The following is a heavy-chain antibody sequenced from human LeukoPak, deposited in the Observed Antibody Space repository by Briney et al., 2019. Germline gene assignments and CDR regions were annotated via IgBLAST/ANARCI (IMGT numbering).Heavy chain of an antibody. V-gene: IGHV3-48*03. CDR2: ISSSGSTI. CDR3: ARDRLLLWFGELSNYYYYGMDV. CDR1: GFTFSSYE. J-gene: IGHJ6*04. Sequence: PGGSLRLSCAASGFTFSSYEMNWVRQAPGKGREWVSYISSSGSTIYYADSVKGRFTISRDNAKNSLYLQMNSLRAEDTAVYYCARDRLLLWFGELSNYYYYGMDVWGKGTTVTVSS. D-gene: IGHD3-10*01.